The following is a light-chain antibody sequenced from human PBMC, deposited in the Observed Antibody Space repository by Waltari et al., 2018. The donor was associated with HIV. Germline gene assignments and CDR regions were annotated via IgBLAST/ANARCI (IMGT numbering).Light chain of an antibody. V-gene: IGKV1-39*01. J-gene: IGKJ1*01. CDR3: QQSYSSPWT. Sequence: DSQMTPSPSSLSASVGDRVTITCRGGKSISRYLNWYQQKPGKAPKLLIYAASSLQSGVASRFRGSGSWTDITLTISSLQPEDFATYYCQQSYSSPWTFGQGTKVEIK. CDR2: AAS. CDR1: KSISRY.